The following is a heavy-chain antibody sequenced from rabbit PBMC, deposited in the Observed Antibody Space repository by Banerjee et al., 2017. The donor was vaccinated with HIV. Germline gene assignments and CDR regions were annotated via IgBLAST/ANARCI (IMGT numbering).Heavy chain of an antibody. V-gene: IGHV1S45*01. CDR3: ARYYSYGYAPYGYAHL. CDR2: IDSGDGNT. J-gene: IGHJ3*01. Sequence: QEQLEESGGDLVKPEGSLTLTCTASGFSFSSSYVCWVRQAPGKGLEWIACIDSGDGNTYYASWAKGRFTISKTSSTTVTLQMTSLTAADTATYFCARYYSYGYAPYGYAHLWGQGTLVTVS. CDR1: GFSFSSSY. D-gene: IGHD6-1*01.